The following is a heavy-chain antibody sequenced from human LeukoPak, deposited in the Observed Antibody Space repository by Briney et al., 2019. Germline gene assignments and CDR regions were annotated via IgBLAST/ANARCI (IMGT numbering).Heavy chain of an antibody. CDR1: GFTFGNYA. CDR2: ISGDGDRT. Sequence: GGSLRLSCAASGFTFGNYAMSWVRQAPAKGPEWVSFISGDGDRTYYTDSVKGRLTISRDNSKNTVYLQMSDLRDEDTAVYYCARDRYCSGDSCHPSPIDHWGQGTMVTVSS. V-gene: IGHV3-23*01. CDR3: ARDRYCSGDSCHPSPIDH. J-gene: IGHJ5*02. D-gene: IGHD2-15*01.